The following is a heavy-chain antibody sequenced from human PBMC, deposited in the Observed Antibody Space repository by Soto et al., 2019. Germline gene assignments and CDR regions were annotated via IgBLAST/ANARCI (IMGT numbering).Heavy chain of an antibody. Sequence: VQLLESGGGLIQPGGSLRLSCAASGFTFSYGIHWLRQAPGKGLEWVAYISYDSSNKFYGDSVKGRFTISRDNSKNTKFLQRNSLRAENTAVYYCAKLVIGYCSGNTCDDYWGQGTLVAVSS. CDR2: ISYDSSNK. J-gene: IGHJ4*02. V-gene: IGHV3-30*18. CDR3: AKLVIGYCSGNTCDDY. CDR1: GFTFSYG. D-gene: IGHD2-15*01.